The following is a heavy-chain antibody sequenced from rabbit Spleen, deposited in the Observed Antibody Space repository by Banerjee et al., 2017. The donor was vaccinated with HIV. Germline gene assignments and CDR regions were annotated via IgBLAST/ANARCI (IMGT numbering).Heavy chain of an antibody. Sequence: QEQLVESGGGLVKPEGSLTLTCKASAFSFSDRDVMCWVRQAPGKGLEWIACIYTNSASTWYASWVSGRFTISSDNAQNTVDLHMNSLTAADTATYFCAREDVGGSVSLWAQGTLVTVS. J-gene: IGHJ3*01. D-gene: IGHD1-1*01. V-gene: IGHV1S43*01. CDR3: AREDVGGSVSL. CDR1: AFSFSDRDV. CDR2: IYTNSAST.